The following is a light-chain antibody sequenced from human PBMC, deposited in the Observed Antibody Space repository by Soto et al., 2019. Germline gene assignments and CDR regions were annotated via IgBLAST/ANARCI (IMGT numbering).Light chain of an antibody. Sequence: IVLPQSPGTLSLSPGERATLSCRASQSVSSSNLAWYQQKPGQAPRLLIYGASTRATGMSARFSGIGSGTEFTLTISSLQSEDSAVYYCQQYNNWPLSFGGGTKVDIK. CDR3: QQYNNWPLS. J-gene: IGKJ4*01. V-gene: IGKV3-15*01. CDR2: GAS. CDR1: QSVSSSN.